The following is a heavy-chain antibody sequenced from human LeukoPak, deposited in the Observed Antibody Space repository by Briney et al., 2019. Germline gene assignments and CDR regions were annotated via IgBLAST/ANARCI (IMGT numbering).Heavy chain of an antibody. D-gene: IGHD4-17*01. CDR3: TRMTTGHDY. CDR1: GVSFDDYY. Sequence: SETLSLTCAVSGVSFDDYYWAWVRQTPGKGLEWIGEINHSGYTNDSLSLKSRVTLSIDTSRKQFSLNLRSVTVADAGTYYCTRMTTGHDYWGQGTLVTVSS. V-gene: IGHV4-34*01. J-gene: IGHJ4*02. CDR2: INHSGYT.